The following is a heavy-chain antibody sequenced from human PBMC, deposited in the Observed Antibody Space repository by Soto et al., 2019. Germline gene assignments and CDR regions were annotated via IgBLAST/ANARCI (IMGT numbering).Heavy chain of an antibody. V-gene: IGHV1-69*12. CDR2: IIPIFGTA. Sequence: QVQLVQSGAEVKKPGSSVKVSCKASGGTFSSYAISWVRQAPGQGLEWMGGIIPIFGTANYAQKFQGRVTIAADESTSTAYMELSSLRSEDTAVYYCARGDLGYCSGGSCPYYFDYWGQGTLVTVSS. D-gene: IGHD2-15*01. CDR3: ARGDLGYCSGGSCPYYFDY. CDR1: GGTFSSYA. J-gene: IGHJ4*02.